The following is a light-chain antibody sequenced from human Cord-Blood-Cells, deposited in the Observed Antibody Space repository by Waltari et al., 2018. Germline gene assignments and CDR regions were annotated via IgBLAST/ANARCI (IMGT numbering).Light chain of an antibody. CDR1: NSGSKS. J-gene: IGLJ3*02. V-gene: IGLV3-21*04. CDR2: YDS. CDR3: QVWDSSSDHPV. Sequence: SYVLTQPPSVSVAPGTTARITCGGNNSGSKSVHWYQQQPGQAPVLVIYYDSDRPSGMPERFSGSNSGNTATLTISRVEAGDEADYYCQVWDSSSDHPVFGGGTKLTVL.